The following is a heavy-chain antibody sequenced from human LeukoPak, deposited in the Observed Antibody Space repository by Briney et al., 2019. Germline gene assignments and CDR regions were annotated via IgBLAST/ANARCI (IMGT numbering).Heavy chain of an antibody. CDR1: GFSFKDYA. V-gene: IGHV3-23*01. D-gene: IGHD3-10*02. J-gene: IGHJ4*02. Sequence: GGSLRLSCTTSGFSFKDYAMTWVRQAPGKGLEWVSSITAKTSSAYYADSVRGRFTVSRDNSKNTLVLQMNSLRAEDTATYYCTKDGGLLLTSDYVWGPDYWGQGTLVAVSS. CDR3: TKDGGLLLTSDYVWGPDY. CDR2: ITAKTSSA.